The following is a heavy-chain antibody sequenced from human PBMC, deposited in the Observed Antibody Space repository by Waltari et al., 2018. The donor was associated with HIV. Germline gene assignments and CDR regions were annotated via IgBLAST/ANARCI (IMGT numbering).Heavy chain of an antibody. V-gene: IGHV3-33*01. J-gene: IGHJ4*02. D-gene: IGHD3-10*01. CDR1: GFVLSRYG. CDR3: TRADFAHYYGWGSPLF. Sequence: QVQLVGSGGGVVRPGKSTSRSCAASGFVLSRYGLPWVRQAPGKGLEWVATIRYDKSHKYHIDSVKVRFTIARDNSKDTLYLQMDNLRAEDTAVYYCTRADFAHYYGWGSPLFWGQGTLVTVSA. CDR2: IRYDKSHK.